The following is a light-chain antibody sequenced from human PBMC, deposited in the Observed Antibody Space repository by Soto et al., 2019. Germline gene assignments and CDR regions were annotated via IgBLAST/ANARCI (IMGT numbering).Light chain of an antibody. J-gene: IGKJ1*01. CDR1: QNIDRS. V-gene: IGKV1-5*03. Sequence: DIQMTQSPSTLSTSLGDRVTITCRASQNIDRSLAWYQQKSGKAPKLLIYTASNLQDGVPSRFSASGSGTDFTLTISGLQPDDFATYYCQHYDAYSRTFGHGTRVDVK. CDR3: QHYDAYSRT. CDR2: TAS.